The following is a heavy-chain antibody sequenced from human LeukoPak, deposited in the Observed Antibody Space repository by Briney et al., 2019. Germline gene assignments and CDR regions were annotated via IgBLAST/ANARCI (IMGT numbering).Heavy chain of an antibody. D-gene: IGHD3-10*01. J-gene: IGHJ4*02. CDR2: ISSSGSTI. CDR1: GFTFSDYY. CDR3: ARDFAFRLDY. Sequence: GGSLRPSCAASGFTFSDYYMSWIRQAPGKGLEWVSYISSSGSTIYYADSVKGRFTISRDNAKSSLYLQMNSLSGEDTAVYYCARDFAFRLDYWGQGALITVSS. V-gene: IGHV3-11*04.